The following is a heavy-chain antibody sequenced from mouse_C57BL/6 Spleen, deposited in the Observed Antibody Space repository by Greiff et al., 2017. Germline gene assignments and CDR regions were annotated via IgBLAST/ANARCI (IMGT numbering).Heavy chain of an antibody. D-gene: IGHD6-1*01. V-gene: IGHV1-59*01. CDR1: GYTFTSYW. CDR2: FHPSDSDT. J-gene: IGHJ4*01. CDR3: ARGSPFYYAMDY. Sequence: QVQLQQPGAELVRPGTSVKLSCKASGYTFTSYWMHWVKQSPGQGLEWIGVFHPSDSDTKYNQKFKGKATLTVETSSNTVYMQLSSLTSEDSAVYYCARGSPFYYAMDYWGQGTTVTVSS.